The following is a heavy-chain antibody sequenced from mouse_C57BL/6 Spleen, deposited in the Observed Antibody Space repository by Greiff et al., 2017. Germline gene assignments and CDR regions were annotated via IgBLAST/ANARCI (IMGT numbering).Heavy chain of an antibody. CDR3: AREDYGNYAWFAY. D-gene: IGHD2-1*01. J-gene: IGHJ3*01. V-gene: IGHV5-4*01. CDR2: ISDGGSYT. Sequence: DVMLVESGGGLVKPGGSLKLSCAASGFTFSSYAMSWVRQTPEKRLEWVATISDGGSYTYYPDNVKGRFTISRDNAKNNLYLQMSHLKSEDTAMYYCAREDYGNYAWFAYWGQGTLVTVSA. CDR1: GFTFSSYA.